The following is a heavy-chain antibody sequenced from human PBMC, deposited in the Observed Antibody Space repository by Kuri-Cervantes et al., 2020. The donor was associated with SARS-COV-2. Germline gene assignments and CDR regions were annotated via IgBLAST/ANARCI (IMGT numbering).Heavy chain of an antibody. CDR3: ARGTYSSGWYPHYYMDV. CDR1: GGSISSYY. V-gene: IGHV4-59*12. J-gene: IGHJ6*03. CDR2: IYHSGST. Sequence: SETLSLTCTVSGGSISSYYWSWIRQPPGKGLEWIGYIYHSGSTYYSPSLKSRVTISVDRSKNQFSLKLSSVTAADTAVYYCARGTYSSGWYPHYYMDVWGKGTTVTVSS. D-gene: IGHD6-19*01.